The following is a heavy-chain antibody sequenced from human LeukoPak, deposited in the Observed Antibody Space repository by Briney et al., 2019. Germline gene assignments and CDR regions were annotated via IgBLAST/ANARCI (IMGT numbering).Heavy chain of an antibody. D-gene: IGHD1-20*01. J-gene: IGHJ3*02. CDR2: ISSSSSTI. Sequence: GGSLRLSCAASGFTFSSYSMNWVRQAPGKELEWVSYISSSSSTIYYADSVKGRFTISRDNAKNSLYLQMNSLRAEDTAVYYCARPSDNWNEGVAFDIWGQGTMVTVSS. V-gene: IGHV3-48*01. CDR1: GFTFSSYS. CDR3: ARPSDNWNEGVAFDI.